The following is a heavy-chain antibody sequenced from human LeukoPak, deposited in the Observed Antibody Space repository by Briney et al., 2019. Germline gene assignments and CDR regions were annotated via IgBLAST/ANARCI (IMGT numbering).Heavy chain of an antibody. CDR1: GFTFSSYA. D-gene: IGHD5-18*01. CDR3: ARDRRVQLWSPAGFDY. CDR2: ISSSSSYI. J-gene: IGHJ4*02. V-gene: IGHV3-21*01. Sequence: PGGSLRLSCAASGFTFSSYAMHWVRQAPGKGLEWVSSISSSSSYIYYADSVKGRFTISRDNAKNSLYLQMNSLRAEDTAVYYCARDRRVQLWSPAGFDYWGQGTLSPSLQ.